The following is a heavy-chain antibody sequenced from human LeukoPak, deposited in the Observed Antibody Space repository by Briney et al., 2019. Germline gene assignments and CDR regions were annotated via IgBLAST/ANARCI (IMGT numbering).Heavy chain of an antibody. CDR2: INHSGST. D-gene: IGHD6-19*01. CDR1: GGSFSGYY. CDR3: ARQGTIAVAGYFDY. V-gene: IGHV4-34*01. J-gene: IGHJ4*02. Sequence: PSETLSLTCAVYGGSFSGYYWSWIRQPPGKGLEWIGEINHSGSTNYNPSLKSRVTISVDTSKNQFSLELSSVTAADTAVYYCARQGTIAVAGYFDYWGQGTLVTVSS.